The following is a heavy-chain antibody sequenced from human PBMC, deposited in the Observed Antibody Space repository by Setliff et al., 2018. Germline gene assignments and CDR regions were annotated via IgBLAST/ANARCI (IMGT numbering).Heavy chain of an antibody. CDR2: IYIGGSA. Sequence: SETLSLTCTVSGGSISSYYWSWIRQPAGKGLEWIGHIYIGGSANYNPSLKSRVTMSIDTSKNQFSLKLNSETAADMAVYYCAREQWLDPPGYYYMDVWAKGTAVTVSS. CDR3: AREQWLDPPGYYYMDV. D-gene: IGHD6-19*01. V-gene: IGHV4-4*07. J-gene: IGHJ6*03. CDR1: GGSISSYY.